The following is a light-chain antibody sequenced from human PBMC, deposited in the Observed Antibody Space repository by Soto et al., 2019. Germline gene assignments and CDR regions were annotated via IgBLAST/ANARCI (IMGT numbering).Light chain of an antibody. CDR1: QDISNY. V-gene: IGKV1-27*01. CDR3: QNYNRAPWT. CDR2: GAS. Sequence: DIQMTQSPSYLSAYVGDRVTITCRASQDISNYLAWYQQKPGKVPKLLIYGASTVQSGVPSRFSGSVAGPAFTLTISSRETEDVASYCFQNYNRAPWTFGQGTKWESK. J-gene: IGKJ1*01.